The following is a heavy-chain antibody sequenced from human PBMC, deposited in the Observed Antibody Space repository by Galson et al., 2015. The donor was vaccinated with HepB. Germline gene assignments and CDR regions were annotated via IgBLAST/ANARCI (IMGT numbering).Heavy chain of an antibody. CDR3: ARILFEGWPDEVLDQIDY. D-gene: IGHD1-26*01. V-gene: IGHV3-30-3*01. J-gene: IGHJ4*02. CDR1: GFTFSSYA. Sequence: SLRLSCAASGFTFSSYAMHWVRQAPGKGLEWVAVTSYDGSNKYYADSVKGRFTISRDNSKNTLYLQMNSLRAEDTAVYYCARILFEGWPDEVLDQIDYWGQGTLVTVSS. CDR2: TSYDGSNK.